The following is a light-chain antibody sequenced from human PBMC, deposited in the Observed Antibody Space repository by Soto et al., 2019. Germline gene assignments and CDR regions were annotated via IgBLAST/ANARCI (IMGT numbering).Light chain of an antibody. V-gene: IGLV2-14*03. CDR1: SSDVGGYNY. CDR2: DVS. J-gene: IGLJ1*01. Sequence: QSVLTQPASVSGSPGQAITISCTGNSSDVGGYNYVSWYQHHPGKAPKLMIYDVSNRPSGVSNRFSGSKSGNTASLTISGLQAEDEADYYCSSYTSTSTYVFGTGTKVTV. CDR3: SSYTSTSTYV.